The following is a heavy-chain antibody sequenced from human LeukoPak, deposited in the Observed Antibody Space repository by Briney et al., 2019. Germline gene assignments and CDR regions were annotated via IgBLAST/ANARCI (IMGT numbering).Heavy chain of an antibody. Sequence: GGSLRLSCAASGFTFSSYAMHWVRQAPGKGLEWVAVISYDGSNKYYADSVKGRFTISRDNSKSTLYLQMNSLRAEDTAVYYCARDPYILTGYYQYYFDYWGQGTLVTVSS. J-gene: IGHJ4*02. V-gene: IGHV3-30*01. D-gene: IGHD3-9*01. CDR3: ARDPYILTGYYQYYFDY. CDR2: ISYDGSNK. CDR1: GFTFSSYA.